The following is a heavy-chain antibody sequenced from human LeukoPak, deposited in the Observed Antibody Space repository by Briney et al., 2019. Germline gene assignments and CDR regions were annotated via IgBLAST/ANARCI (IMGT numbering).Heavy chain of an antibody. Sequence: PSETLSITCTVSGYSISSGSYWGWIRQPPGKGLEWIGSICHSGSTYYNPSLKSRVTISVDASKNQFSLKLSSVTAADTAVYYCAREYYDILTGPWYYFDYWGQGTLVTVSS. V-gene: IGHV4-38-2*02. CDR1: GYSISSGSY. J-gene: IGHJ4*02. CDR2: ICHSGST. D-gene: IGHD3-9*01. CDR3: AREYYDILTGPWYYFDY.